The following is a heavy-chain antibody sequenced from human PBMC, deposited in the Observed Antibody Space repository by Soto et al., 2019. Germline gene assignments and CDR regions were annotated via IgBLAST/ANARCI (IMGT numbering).Heavy chain of an antibody. V-gene: IGHV1-69*13. CDR2: IIPIFGTA. D-gene: IGHD5-12*01. CDR1: GGTFSSYA. Sequence: SVKVSCKASGGTFSSYAISWVRQAPGQGLEWMGGIIPIFGTANYAQKFQGRVTITADESTSTAYMELSSLRSEDTAVYYCARLEMATQRDFPWGQGTLVTVSS. CDR3: ARLEMATQRDFP. J-gene: IGHJ5*02.